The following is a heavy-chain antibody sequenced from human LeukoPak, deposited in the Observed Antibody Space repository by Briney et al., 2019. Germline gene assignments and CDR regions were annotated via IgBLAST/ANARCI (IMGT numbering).Heavy chain of an antibody. CDR3: ARGYYDAPGY. Sequence: PGGSLRLSCAASGFTFSSYEMNWVRQAPGKGLEWVSHISSRGSAIFYADSVKGRFTISRDNAKNSLYLQMNSLRAEDTVAYYCARGYYDAPGYWGQGTLVTVSS. D-gene: IGHD3-22*01. V-gene: IGHV3-48*03. CDR1: GFTFSSYE. CDR2: ISSRGSAI. J-gene: IGHJ4*02.